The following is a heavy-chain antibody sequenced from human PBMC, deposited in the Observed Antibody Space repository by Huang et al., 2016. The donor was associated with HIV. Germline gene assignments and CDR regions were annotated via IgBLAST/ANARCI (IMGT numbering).Heavy chain of an antibody. D-gene: IGHD2-21*02. J-gene: IGHJ3*02. CDR2: INTDTGKP. CDR3: VRVRRVMDTYCVADCSTLEAFDI. V-gene: IGHV7-4-1*02. CDR1: GYTFTNYG. Sequence: QVQLVQSGSELKKPGASVKVSCKASGYTFTNYGVHWVRQAPGQGLEWRGLINTDTGKPRYAQGLTGRFVFSLDTSVNTAYLQISSLKAADSAIYYCVRVRRVMDTYCVADCSTLEAFDIWGQGTVVTVS.